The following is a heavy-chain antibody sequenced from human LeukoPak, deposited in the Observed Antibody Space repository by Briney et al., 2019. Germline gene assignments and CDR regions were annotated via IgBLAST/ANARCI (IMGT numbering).Heavy chain of an antibody. CDR1: GGSFSGYY. Sequence: KPSETLSLTCAVYGGSFSGYYWSWIRQPPGKGLEWIGEINHSGSTNYNPSLKSRVTISVDTSKNQFSLKLSSVTAADTAVYYCARRGEPYCSSTSCYTGSFFYWGQGTLVTVSS. D-gene: IGHD2-2*02. CDR3: ARRGEPYCSSTSCYTGSFFY. V-gene: IGHV4-34*01. J-gene: IGHJ4*02. CDR2: INHSGST.